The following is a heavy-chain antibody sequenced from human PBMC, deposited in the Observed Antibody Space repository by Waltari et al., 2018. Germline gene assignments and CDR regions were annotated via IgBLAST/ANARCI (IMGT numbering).Heavy chain of an antibody. V-gene: IGHV3-74*03. J-gene: IGHJ4*02. D-gene: IGHD6-13*01. CDR3: ARDGAGDIDLDN. Sequence: EVQLVESGGGLIQPGGSVRLACGAPGFTLNTYWMHWVRQVPGKGLVWVSRINGDGSGTMYADSVKGRFTISRDNAKNTFYLQMNSLRVEDTAVYYCARDGAGDIDLDNWGQGTLVTVSS. CDR1: GFTLNTYW. CDR2: INGDGSGT.